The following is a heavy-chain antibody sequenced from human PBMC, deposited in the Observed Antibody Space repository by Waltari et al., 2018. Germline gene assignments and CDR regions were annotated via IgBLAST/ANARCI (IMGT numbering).Heavy chain of an antibody. CDR2: ISSSSSYI. D-gene: IGHD6-6*01. CDR3: ARDRGYSSSEYFDY. CDR1: GFTFSSNS. J-gene: IGHJ4*02. Sequence: EVQLVESGGGLVKPGGSLTPSCAASGFTFSSNSMNWVRQAPGKGLEWVSSISSSSSYIYYADSVKGRFTISRDNAKNSLYLQMNSLRAEDTAVYYCARDRGYSSSEYFDYWGQGTLVTVSS. V-gene: IGHV3-21*01.